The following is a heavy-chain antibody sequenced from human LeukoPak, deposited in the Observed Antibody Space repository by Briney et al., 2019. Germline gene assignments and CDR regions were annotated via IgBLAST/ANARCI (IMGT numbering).Heavy chain of an antibody. J-gene: IGHJ3*02. D-gene: IGHD6-13*01. CDR3: AKLSGIAARGRDAFDI. V-gene: IGHV3-23*01. CDR1: GFIFNSYA. CDR2: ISGTGGNT. Sequence: PGGSLRLSCAASGFIFNSYAMSWVRQAPGKGLEWVSAISGTGGNTYYADSVKGRFTVSRDNSKNTLYLQMNSLRAEDTAVYYCAKLSGIAARGRDAFDIWGQGTMVSVSS.